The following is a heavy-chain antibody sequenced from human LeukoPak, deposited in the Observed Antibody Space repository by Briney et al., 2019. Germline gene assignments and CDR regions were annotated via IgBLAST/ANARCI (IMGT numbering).Heavy chain of an antibody. Sequence: GGSLRLSCAASGFTFDDYAMHWVRQAPGKGLEWVSGISWNSGSIGYADSVKGRFTISRDNAKNSLYLQVNSLRAEDTALYYCAKGRRFDYYYGMDVWGQGTTVTVSS. CDR1: GFTFDDYA. CDR3: AKGRRFDYYYGMDV. CDR2: ISWNSGSI. J-gene: IGHJ6*02. V-gene: IGHV3-9*01. D-gene: IGHD3-16*01.